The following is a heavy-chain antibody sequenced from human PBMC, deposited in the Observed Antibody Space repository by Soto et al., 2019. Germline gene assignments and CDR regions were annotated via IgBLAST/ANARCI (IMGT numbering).Heavy chain of an antibody. V-gene: IGHV3-30-3*01. J-gene: IGHJ4*02. CDR1: GYTFSSYA. CDR2: ISYDGSNK. D-gene: IGHD6-19*01. Sequence: PGGSLRLSCAVSGYTFSSYAMHWVRQAPGKGLEWVAVISYDGSNKYYADSVKGRFTIPRDNSKNTLYLQMNSLRAEDTAVYYCARDRSPYSSGWPDYWGQGTLVTVSS. CDR3: ARDRSPYSSGWPDY.